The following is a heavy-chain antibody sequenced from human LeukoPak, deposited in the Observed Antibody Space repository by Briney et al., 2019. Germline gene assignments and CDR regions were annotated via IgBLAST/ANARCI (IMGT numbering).Heavy chain of an antibody. CDR3: AGRGGFSSGSYNY. CDR1: GFTVSSNY. CDR2: IYSGGST. J-gene: IGHJ4*02. V-gene: IGHV3-53*01. D-gene: IGHD1-26*01. Sequence: GGSLRLSCAASGFTVSSNYMSWVRQAPGKGLEWVSVIYSGGSTYYADSVKGRFTISRDNSKNTLYLQMNSLRAEDTAVCYCAGRGGFSSGSYNYWGQGTLVTVSS.